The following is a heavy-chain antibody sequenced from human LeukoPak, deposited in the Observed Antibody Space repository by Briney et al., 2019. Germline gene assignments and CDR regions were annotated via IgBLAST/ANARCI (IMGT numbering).Heavy chain of an antibody. V-gene: IGHV3-30*02. D-gene: IGHD3-16*02. CDR3: AKEKYYDYVWGSYRYSNYFDY. CDR2: IRYDGSNK. Sequence: GGSLRLSCAASGFTFSSYGMHWVRQAPGKGLEWVAFIRYDGSNKYYADSVKGRFTISRDNSKNTLYLQMNSLRAEDTAVYYCAKEKYYDYVWGSYRYSNYFDYWGRGTLVTVSS. J-gene: IGHJ4*02. CDR1: GFTFSSYG.